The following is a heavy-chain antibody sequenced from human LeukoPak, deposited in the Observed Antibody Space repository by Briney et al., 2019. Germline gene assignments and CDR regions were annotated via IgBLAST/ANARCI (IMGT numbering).Heavy chain of an antibody. CDR1: GFTLSSYA. D-gene: IGHD2-2*01. Sequence: GGSLRLSCAASGFTLSSYAMSWVRQAPGKGVEWVSAISWSGGSTYYADPVRGRVTISRDNSKNTLNLQMNSLRAEDTAVYYCAKDPSTTDNYWGQGTLVTVSS. CDR3: AKDPSTTDNY. V-gene: IGHV3-23*01. J-gene: IGHJ4*02. CDR2: ISWSGGST.